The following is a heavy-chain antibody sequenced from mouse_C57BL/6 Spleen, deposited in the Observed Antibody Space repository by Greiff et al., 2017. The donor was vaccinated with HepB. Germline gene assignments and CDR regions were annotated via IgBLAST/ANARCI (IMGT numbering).Heavy chain of an antibody. CDR3: AREGGYYGYFDV. CDR2: ISYDGSN. J-gene: IGHJ1*03. CDR1: GYSITSGYY. D-gene: IGHD2-2*01. Sequence: ESGPGLVKPSQSLSLTCSVTGYSITSGYYWNWIRQFPGNKLEWMGYISYDGSNNYNPSLKNRISITRDTSKNQFFLKLNSVTTEDTATYYCAREGGYYGYFDVWGTGTTVTVSS. V-gene: IGHV3-6*01.